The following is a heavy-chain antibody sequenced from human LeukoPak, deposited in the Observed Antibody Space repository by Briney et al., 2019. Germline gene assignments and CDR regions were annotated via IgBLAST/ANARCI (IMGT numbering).Heavy chain of an antibody. Sequence: EASVKVSCKASGYTFTSYVINWVRQATGQGLEWMGWMNPNSGNTGYAQKFQGRVTVTRNTSISTAYMELSSLRSEDTAVYYCARVIVVANDAFDIWGQGTMVTVSS. V-gene: IGHV1-8*01. J-gene: IGHJ3*02. CDR1: GYTFTSYV. CDR2: MNPNSGNT. D-gene: IGHD3-22*01. CDR3: ARVIVVANDAFDI.